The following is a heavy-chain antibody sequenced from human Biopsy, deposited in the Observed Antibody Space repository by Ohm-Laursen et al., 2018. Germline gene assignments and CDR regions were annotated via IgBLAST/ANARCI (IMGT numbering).Heavy chain of an antibody. V-gene: IGHV3-33*01. CDR2: LWHDGTNK. CDR3: ARPTNARAGGAPFDI. Sequence: SLRLSCAASGFSFSSYGMHWVRQAPGKGLEWVAVLWHDGTNKYYADSVKGRFTISRDNSKNTLYLQMTSLRAEDTAMYYCARPTNARAGGAPFDIWGQGTMVTVSS. D-gene: IGHD1-1*01. J-gene: IGHJ3*02. CDR1: GFSFSSYG.